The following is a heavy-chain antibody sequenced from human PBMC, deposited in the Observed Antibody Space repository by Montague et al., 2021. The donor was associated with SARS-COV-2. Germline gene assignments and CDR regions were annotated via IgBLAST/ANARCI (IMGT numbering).Heavy chain of an antibody. Sequence: SETLSLTCTVSGGSISRYSWTRIRQPPGKGLEWIGYIYNSGSTNXNPSLTSRVTISVDTSKNQLSLKLSSVAAADTAVYYCARVGRGSSWYEVAFDIWGQGTMVTVSS. CDR2: IYNSGST. CDR3: ARVGRGSSWYEVAFDI. J-gene: IGHJ3*02. D-gene: IGHD6-13*01. CDR1: GGSISRYS. V-gene: IGHV4-59*01.